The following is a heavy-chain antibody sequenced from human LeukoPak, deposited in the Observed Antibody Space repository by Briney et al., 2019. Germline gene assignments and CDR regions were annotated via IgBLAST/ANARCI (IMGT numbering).Heavy chain of an antibody. CDR1: GFTFSSYA. CDR3: ARGFLVDTAMATTELFDY. CDR2: ISGSGGST. D-gene: IGHD5-18*01. Sequence: SGGSLRLSCAASGFTFSSYAMSWVRQAPGKGLEWVSAISGSGGSTYYADSVKGRFTISRDNSKNTLYLQMNSLRAEDTAVYYCARGFLVDTAMATTELFDYWGQGTLVTVSS. V-gene: IGHV3-23*01. J-gene: IGHJ4*02.